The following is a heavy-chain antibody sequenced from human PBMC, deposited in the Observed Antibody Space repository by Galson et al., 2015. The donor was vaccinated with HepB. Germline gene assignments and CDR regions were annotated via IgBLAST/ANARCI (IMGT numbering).Heavy chain of an antibody. D-gene: IGHD4-17*01. V-gene: IGHV3-33*01. CDR3: ARRTTVTPGWFDP. CDR2: IWYDGSNK. Sequence: SLRLSCAASGFTFSSYGMHWVRQAPGKGLEWVAVIWYDGSNKYYADSVKGRFTISRDNSKNTLYLQMNSLRAEDTAVYYCARRTTVTPGWFDPWGQGTLVTVSS. J-gene: IGHJ5*02. CDR1: GFTFSSYG.